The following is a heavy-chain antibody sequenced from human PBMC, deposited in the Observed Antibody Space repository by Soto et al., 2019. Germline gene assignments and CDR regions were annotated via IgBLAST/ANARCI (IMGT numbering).Heavy chain of an antibody. D-gene: IGHD4-17*01. Sequence: QVQLVESGGGVVQPGRSLRLSCAASGFTFSSYGMHWVRQAPGKGLEWVAVIWYDGSNKYYADSVKGRFTISRDNSKNTLYLQMNSLRAEDTAVYYCARGITVTTFDYWGQGTLVTVSS. J-gene: IGHJ4*02. V-gene: IGHV3-33*01. CDR2: IWYDGSNK. CDR1: GFTFSSYG. CDR3: ARGITVTTFDY.